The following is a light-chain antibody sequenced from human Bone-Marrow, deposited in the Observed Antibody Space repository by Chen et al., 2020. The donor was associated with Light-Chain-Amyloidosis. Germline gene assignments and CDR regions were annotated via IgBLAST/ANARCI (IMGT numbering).Light chain of an antibody. CDR3: QVWDRSSDRPL. CDR1: NIGSTS. CDR2: DDS. J-gene: IGLJ3*02. Sequence: SYVLTQPSSVSVAPGQTATIACGGNNIGSTSVHWYQQTPGQAPLLVVYDDSDRPSGIPERLSCSNSWNTSTLTLSRVEALDESAYYCQVWDRSSDRPLFGGVTKLTFL. V-gene: IGLV3-21*02.